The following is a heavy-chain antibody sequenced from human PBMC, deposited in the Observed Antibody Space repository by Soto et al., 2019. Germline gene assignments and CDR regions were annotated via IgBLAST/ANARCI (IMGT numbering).Heavy chain of an antibody. CDR1: GFTFSSYA. CDR3: AKLAVTMIVVPIDY. Sequence: PXESLQLSCAASGFTFSSYAMSWVRQAAGKGLEWVSAISGSGGSTYYADSVKGRFTISRDNSKNTLYLQMNSLRAEDTAVYYCAKLAVTMIVVPIDYWGQGTLVTVSS. D-gene: IGHD3-22*01. V-gene: IGHV3-23*01. J-gene: IGHJ4*02. CDR2: ISGSGGST.